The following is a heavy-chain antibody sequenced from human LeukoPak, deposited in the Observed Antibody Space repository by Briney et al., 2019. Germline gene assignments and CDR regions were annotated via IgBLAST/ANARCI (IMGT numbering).Heavy chain of an antibody. V-gene: IGHV1-8*01. CDR2: MNPKNGNT. J-gene: IGHJ4*02. D-gene: IGHD3-3*01. CDR3: ARGPINDFWSGYYTAVVDY. Sequence: ASVKVSCKASGHTFTSYDINWVRQATGQGLEWMGWMNPKNGNTGYAQKFQGRVTMTRNTSISTAYMELSSLRSEDTAVYYCARGPINDFWSGYYTAVVDYWGQGTLVTVSS. CDR1: GHTFTSYD.